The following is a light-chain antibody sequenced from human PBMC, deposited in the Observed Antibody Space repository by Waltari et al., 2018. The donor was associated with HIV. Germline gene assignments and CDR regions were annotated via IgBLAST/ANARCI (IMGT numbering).Light chain of an antibody. V-gene: IGKV4-1*01. CDR1: QSVLSSSNNKNY. J-gene: IGKJ1*01. Sequence: DIVMPQSPDSLAVSLGERAPINCKSSQSVLSSSNNKNYLAWYQQKPGQPPKLLIYWASTRESGVPDRFSGGGSGTDFTLTISSLQAEDVAVYYCQQYYSTPRTFGQGTKVEIK. CDR2: WAS. CDR3: QQYYSTPRT.